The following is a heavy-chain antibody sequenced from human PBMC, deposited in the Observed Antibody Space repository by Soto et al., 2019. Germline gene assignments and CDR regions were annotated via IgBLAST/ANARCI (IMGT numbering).Heavy chain of an antibody. CDR1: GYSFTSNW. CDR3: ARVGIAAANTGWFDH. Sequence: RKISCKGSGYSFTSNWIGWVRQMPGKGLELMGIIYPGDSDTRYSPSFQGQITISADKSITTAYLQWSSLKASDTAMYYCARVGIAAANTGWFDHWGQGTLVTVSS. D-gene: IGHD6-13*01. V-gene: IGHV5-51*01. J-gene: IGHJ5*02. CDR2: IYPGDSDT.